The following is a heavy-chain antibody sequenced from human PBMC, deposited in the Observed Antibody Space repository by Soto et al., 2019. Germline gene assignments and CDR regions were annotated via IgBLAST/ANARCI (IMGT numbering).Heavy chain of an antibody. Sequence: ASVKVSCKASGYTFTSYYMHWVRQAPGQGLEWMGIINPSGGSTSYAQKFQGRVTMTRDTSTSTVYMELSSLRSEDTAVYYCARELLDIVLMVYALSAFAIWGQGTMVTVSS. CDR3: ARELLDIVLMVYALSAFAI. J-gene: IGHJ3*02. CDR1: GYTFTSYY. V-gene: IGHV1-46*01. CDR2: INPSGGST. D-gene: IGHD2-8*01.